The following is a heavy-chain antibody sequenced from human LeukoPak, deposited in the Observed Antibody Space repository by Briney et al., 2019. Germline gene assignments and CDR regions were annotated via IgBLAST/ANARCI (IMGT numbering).Heavy chain of an antibody. D-gene: IGHD3-10*01. Sequence: ASVKVSCKASGYAFTNYGISWVRQAPGQGLEWMGWISAYNGNTNYAQKLQGRVTMTTDTSTSTAYMELRSLRSDDTAVYYCARGEGFGESVGAFDIWGQGTMVTVSS. J-gene: IGHJ3*02. CDR3: ARGEGFGESVGAFDI. CDR1: GYAFTNYG. CDR2: ISAYNGNT. V-gene: IGHV1-18*01.